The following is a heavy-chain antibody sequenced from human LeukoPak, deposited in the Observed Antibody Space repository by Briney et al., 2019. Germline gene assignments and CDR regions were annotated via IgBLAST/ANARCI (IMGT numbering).Heavy chain of an antibody. CDR3: AREEGDITMVRGVIITGYYYYGMDV. V-gene: IGHV1-18*01. J-gene: IGHJ6*02. Sequence: ASVKVSCKASGYTFTSYGISWVRQAPGQGLEWMGWISAYNGNTNYAQKLQGRVTMTTDTSTSTAYMELRSLRSDDTAVYYCAREEGDITMVRGVIITGYYYYGMDVWGQGTTVTVSS. D-gene: IGHD3-10*01. CDR2: ISAYNGNT. CDR1: GYTFTSYG.